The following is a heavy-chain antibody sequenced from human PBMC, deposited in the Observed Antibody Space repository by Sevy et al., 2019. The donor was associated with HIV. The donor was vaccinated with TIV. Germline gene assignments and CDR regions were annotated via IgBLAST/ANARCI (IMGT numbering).Heavy chain of an antibody. CDR1: GFSFSSYG. CDR2: IFFDGSNQ. V-gene: IGHV3-33*03. D-gene: IGHD2-8*01. Sequence: GGSLRLSCAASGFSFSSYGMHWVRQAPGKGLEWVAVIFFDGSNQFYADSVRGRFTISRDNSKNTLYLQMKSLRAEDTAVYYCAKDKGSNGGQDYWGQGTLVTVSS. J-gene: IGHJ4*02. CDR3: AKDKGSNGGQDY.